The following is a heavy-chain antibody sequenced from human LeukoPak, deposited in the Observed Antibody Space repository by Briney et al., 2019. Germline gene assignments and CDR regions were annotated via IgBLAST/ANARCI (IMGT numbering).Heavy chain of an antibody. Sequence: GGSLRLSCAASGFTFSSYSMNWVRQAPGKGLEWVSSISSSSSYIYYADSVKGRFTISRDNAKNSLYLQMNSLRAEDTAVYYCARDEGRYCSSTSCRQNAFDIWGQGTMVTVSS. CDR2: ISSSSSYI. CDR1: GFTFSSYS. D-gene: IGHD2-2*01. J-gene: IGHJ3*02. CDR3: ARDEGRYCSSTSCRQNAFDI. V-gene: IGHV3-21*01.